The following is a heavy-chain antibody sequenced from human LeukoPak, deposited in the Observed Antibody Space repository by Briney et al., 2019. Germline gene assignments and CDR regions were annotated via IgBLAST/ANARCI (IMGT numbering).Heavy chain of an antibody. Sequence: SETLSLTCTVSGGSISSYYWSWIRQPPGKGLEWIGYIYYSGSTNYNPSLKSRVTISVDTSKNQFSLKLSSVTAADTAVYYCARGSRYDYVWGSYHSRDYFDYWGQGTLVTVSS. J-gene: IGHJ4*02. CDR1: GGSISSYY. D-gene: IGHD3-16*01. V-gene: IGHV4-59*12. CDR2: IYYSGST. CDR3: ARGSRYDYVWGSYHSRDYFDY.